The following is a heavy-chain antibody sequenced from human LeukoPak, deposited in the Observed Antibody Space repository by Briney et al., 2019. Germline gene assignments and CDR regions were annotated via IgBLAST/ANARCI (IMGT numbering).Heavy chain of an antibody. V-gene: IGHV3-53*01. CDR2: IYSGVST. Sequence: GGSLRLSCAASGFTVCSNYMIWVPKAPGKGLVWVKVIYSGVSTYYTDSVKGRLTISRNNSKNTRYRQMNSLRAEDTAVYYCARDLPLDYARGGFDPWGQGTLVTVSS. D-gene: IGHD3-16*01. J-gene: IGHJ5*01. CDR3: ARDLPLDYARGGFDP. CDR1: GFTVCSNY.